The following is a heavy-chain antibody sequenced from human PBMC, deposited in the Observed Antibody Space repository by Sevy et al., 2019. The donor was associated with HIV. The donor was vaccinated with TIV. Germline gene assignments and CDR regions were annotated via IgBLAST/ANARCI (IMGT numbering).Heavy chain of an antibody. D-gene: IGHD2-21*02. CDR1: GFTFSNFG. Sequence: GGSLRLSCAASGFTFSNFGMHWVRQAAGKGLELVAAIFSDGTTKYYGDSVKGRFTISRDNSKNTLYLQMSRLTGEDTAVYYCSRESGSDWYVDHWGQGTLVTVSS. CDR3: SRESGSDWYVDH. V-gene: IGHV3-33*01. CDR2: IFSDGTTK. J-gene: IGHJ4*02.